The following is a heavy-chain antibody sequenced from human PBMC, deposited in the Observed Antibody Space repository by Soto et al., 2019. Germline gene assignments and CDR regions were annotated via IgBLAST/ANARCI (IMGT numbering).Heavy chain of an antibody. CDR2: IYYSGST. CDR1: GGSISSSSYY. J-gene: IGHJ4*02. V-gene: IGHV4-39*01. D-gene: IGHD3-22*01. Sequence: PSETLSLTCTVSGGSISSSSYYWGWIRQPPGKGLEWIGSIYYSGSTYYNPSLKSRVTISVDTSKNQFSLKLSSVTAADTAVYYCARQGADYYDSSGYYYANYWGQGTLVTVSS. CDR3: ARQGADYYDSSGYYYANY.